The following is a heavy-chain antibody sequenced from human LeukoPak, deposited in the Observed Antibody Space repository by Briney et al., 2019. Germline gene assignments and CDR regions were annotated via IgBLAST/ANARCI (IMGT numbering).Heavy chain of an antibody. CDR2: ISSSGNNI. D-gene: IGHD2/OR15-2a*01. CDR3: ARVTYAVPDY. V-gene: IGHV3-11*04. Sequence: GGSLRLSCAASGFTVSSNYMSWVRQAPGKGLEWVSYISSSGNNIYFADSVKGRFTISRDNAKNSLFLQMNSLRAEDTAVYYCARVTYAVPDYWGQGTLVTVSS. J-gene: IGHJ4*02. CDR1: GFTVSSNY.